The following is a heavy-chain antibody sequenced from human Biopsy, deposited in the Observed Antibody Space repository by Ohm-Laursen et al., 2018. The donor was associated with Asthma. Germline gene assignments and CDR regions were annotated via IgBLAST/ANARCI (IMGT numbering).Heavy chain of an antibody. CDR1: GVTFSNFA. CDR3: ARCQVGYSSGWSLLLKKIYYSGMDV. J-gene: IGHJ6*02. CDR2: SMTVFGTT. Sequence: SAKVSCKAPGVTFSNFAISWVRQAPGQGLEGLGGSMTVFGTTNYAQKFQGRVTITADESPSTAYIEVTSLRSEDTAIYYCARCQVGYSSGWSLLLKKIYYSGMDVWGQGTAVTVSS. D-gene: IGHD6-19*01. V-gene: IGHV1-69*13.